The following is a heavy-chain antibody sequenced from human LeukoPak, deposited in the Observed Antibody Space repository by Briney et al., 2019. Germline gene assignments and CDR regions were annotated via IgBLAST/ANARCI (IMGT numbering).Heavy chain of an antibody. D-gene: IGHD6-19*01. CDR2: ISYDGSNK. CDR1: GFTFSSYG. Sequence: PGRSLRLSCAASGFTFSSYGMHWVRQAPGKGLEWVAVISYDGSNKYYADSVKGRFTISRDNSKNTLSLQMNSLRAEDTAVYYCAREADSSGWPFDSWGQGTLVIVS. V-gene: IGHV3-30*03. CDR3: AREADSSGWPFDS. J-gene: IGHJ4*02.